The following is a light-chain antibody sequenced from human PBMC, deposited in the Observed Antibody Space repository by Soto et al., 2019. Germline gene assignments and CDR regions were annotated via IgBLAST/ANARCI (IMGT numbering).Light chain of an antibody. CDR1: QSVLYSSNNKNY. CDR3: QQYYSTPLT. V-gene: IGKV4-1*01. Sequence: DIVMTQSPDSLAVSLGERATINCKSSQSVLYSSNNKNYLAWYKQKPGQPPKLLISWASTRESGVPDRFSGSGSGTDFTLTISSLQAEDVAVYYCQQYYSTPLTFGGGTKVDIK. J-gene: IGKJ4*01. CDR2: WAS.